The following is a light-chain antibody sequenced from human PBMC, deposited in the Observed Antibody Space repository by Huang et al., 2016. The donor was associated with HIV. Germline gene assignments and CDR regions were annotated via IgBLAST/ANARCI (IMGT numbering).Light chain of an antibody. J-gene: IGKJ1*01. CDR3: QQYNSWPGT. V-gene: IGKV3-15*01. CDR2: SAS. Sequence: EIVMTQSPATLSVSPGESANLSCRASQSVSSNLGWYQQHPGQAPRLRIYSASARATCIPARCSGSGSGTEFTLTISSLQSEDFAVYHCQQYNSWPGTFGQGTKVEIK. CDR1: QSVSSN.